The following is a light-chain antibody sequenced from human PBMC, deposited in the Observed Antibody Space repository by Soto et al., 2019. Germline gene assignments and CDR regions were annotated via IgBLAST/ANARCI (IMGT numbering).Light chain of an antibody. CDR2: GAS. CDR1: QSISCH. V-gene: IGKV3-20*01. Sequence: EIVLTQSPATLSVSPGERATLSCTASQSISCHLYWYQQKPGQAPRLLIYGASSRATGIPDRFSGSWSGTDFTLTISRLEPEDFAVYYCQQYGSSPGVTFGQGTRLEIK. J-gene: IGKJ5*01. CDR3: QQYGSSPGVT.